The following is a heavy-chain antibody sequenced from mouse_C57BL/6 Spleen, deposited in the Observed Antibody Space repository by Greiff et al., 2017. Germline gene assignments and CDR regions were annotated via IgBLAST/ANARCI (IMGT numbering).Heavy chain of an antibody. V-gene: IGHV7-3*01. CDR1: GFTFTDYY. Sequence: EVKVVESGGGLVQPGGSLSLSCAASGFTFTDYYMSWVRQPPGKALEWLGFIRNKANGTTTEDSASVKGRLTISRDNSQSFLYLQMKALRDEDSATYYCARPQLLRFYAMDYWGQGTSVTVSS. J-gene: IGHJ4*01. D-gene: IGHD1-1*01. CDR3: ARPQLLRFYAMDY. CDR2: IRNKANGTTT.